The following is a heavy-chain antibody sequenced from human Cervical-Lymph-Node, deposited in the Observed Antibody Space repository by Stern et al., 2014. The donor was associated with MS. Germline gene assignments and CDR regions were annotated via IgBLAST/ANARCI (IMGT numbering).Heavy chain of an antibody. D-gene: IGHD4-23*01. Sequence: VQLVESGAEAKKPWSSVKVSCNISGDTFSRHGISWLRQAPGPGLEWMEATVPICGKANYAQKLQGRLAITADESTKTAYMELSSLRSEDTAVYYCAQERHGGNFHSWGQGTLVIVSS. CDR3: AQERHGGNFHS. J-gene: IGHJ4*02. CDR1: GDTFSRHG. CDR2: TVPICGKA. V-gene: IGHV1-69*01.